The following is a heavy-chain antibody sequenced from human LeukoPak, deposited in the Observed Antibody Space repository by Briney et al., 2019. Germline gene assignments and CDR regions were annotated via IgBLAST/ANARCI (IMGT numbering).Heavy chain of an antibody. J-gene: IGHJ6*02. V-gene: IGHV1-8*01. Sequence: PGASVKVSCKASGYTFTSDDINWVRQATGQGLEWMGWMNPNSGNTGYAQKFQGRVTMTRNTSISTAYMELSSLRSEDTAVYYCARGGVVPAAIADYYGMDVWGQGTTVTVSS. CDR3: ARGGVVPAAIADYYGMDV. CDR1: GYTFTSDD. D-gene: IGHD2-2*02. CDR2: MNPNSGNT.